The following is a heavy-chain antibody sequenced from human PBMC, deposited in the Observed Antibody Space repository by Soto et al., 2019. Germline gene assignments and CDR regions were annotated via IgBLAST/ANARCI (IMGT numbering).Heavy chain of an antibody. V-gene: IGHV3-30*18. J-gene: IGHJ4*02. CDR2: ISYDGSNK. Sequence: GSLRLSCAASGFTFSSYGMHWVRQAPGKGLEWVAVISYDGSNKYYADSVKGRFTISRDNSKNTLYLQMNSLRAEDTAVYYCAKVGGYYDSSGSYFDDWGQGTLVTVSS. CDR1: GFTFSSYG. D-gene: IGHD3-22*01. CDR3: AKVGGYYDSSGSYFDD.